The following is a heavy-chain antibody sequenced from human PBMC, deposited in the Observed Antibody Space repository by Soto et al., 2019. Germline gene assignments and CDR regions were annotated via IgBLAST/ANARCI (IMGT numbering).Heavy chain of an antibody. CDR1: GGTFSSYA. Sequence: QVQLVQAGAEEKKPGSSVKGSCKASGGTFSSYAISWVRQAPGQGLQWLGVIIPIFGKANCAQKFQGRVTITADESTSTAYMGLSSLGSEDTALYYCARGLPTYSSYGYYYGMDVWGQGTTVTVSS. CDR2: IIPIFGKA. J-gene: IGHJ6*02. CDR3: ARGLPTYSSYGYYYGMDV. D-gene: IGHD6-6*01. V-gene: IGHV1-69*01.